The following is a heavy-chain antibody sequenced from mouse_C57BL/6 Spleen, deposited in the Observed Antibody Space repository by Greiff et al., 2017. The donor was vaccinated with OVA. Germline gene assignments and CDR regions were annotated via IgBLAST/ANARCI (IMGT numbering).Heavy chain of an antibody. V-gene: IGHV5-4*01. CDR1: GFTFSSYA. CDR2: ISDGGSYT. J-gene: IGHJ2*01. CDR3: ARDPYYGSSYYYFDD. Sequence: EVKVVESGGGLVKPGGSLKLSCAASGFTFSSYAMSWVRQTPEKRLEWVATISDGGSYTYYPDNVKGRFTISRDNAKNNLYLQMSHLKSEDTAMYYCARDPYYGSSYYYFDDWGQGTTLTVSS. D-gene: IGHD1-1*01.